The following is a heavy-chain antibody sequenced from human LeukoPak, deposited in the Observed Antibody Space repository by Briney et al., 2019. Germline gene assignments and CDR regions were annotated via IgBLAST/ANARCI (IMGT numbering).Heavy chain of an antibody. CDR1: GFTFSDYW. J-gene: IGHJ3*01. CDR2: IKEDGTHK. V-gene: IGHV3-7*01. CDR3: AREARGTRAAFDV. Sequence: GGSLRLSCAASGFTFSDYWMSWVRQAPGKGLEWAANIKEDGTHKYYVGSVRGRFTISRDNAKNSLYLQMNSLRAEDTAIYYCAREARGTRAAFDVWGQGTMVTVFS. D-gene: IGHD2-8*01.